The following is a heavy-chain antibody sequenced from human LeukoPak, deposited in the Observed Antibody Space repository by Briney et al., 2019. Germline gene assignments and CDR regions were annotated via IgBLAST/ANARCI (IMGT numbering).Heavy chain of an antibody. CDR1: GGSISSSSYY. V-gene: IGHV4-39*07. D-gene: IGHD3-22*01. CDR3: ARAGRYYDSSGYYFSGAFDI. CDR2: IYHSGST. Sequence: AETLSLTCTVSGGSISSSSYYWGWVRQPPGKGLEWIGEIYHSGSTNYNPSLKSRVTISVDKSKNQFSLKLSSVTAADTAVYYCARAGRYYDSSGYYFSGAFDIWGQGTMVTVSS. J-gene: IGHJ3*02.